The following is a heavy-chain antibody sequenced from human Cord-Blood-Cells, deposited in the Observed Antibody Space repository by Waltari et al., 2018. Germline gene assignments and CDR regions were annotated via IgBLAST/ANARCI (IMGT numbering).Heavy chain of an antibody. Sequence: QVQLVESGGGVVQPGRSLRLSCAASGFTFSSYAMHWVRQAPGKGLEWVAVISNDGSKKYYADSVKGRFTISRDNSKNTLYLQMNSLRAEDTAVYYCARDCKKGGRYYYGMDVWGQGTTVTVSS. J-gene: IGHJ6*02. CDR2: ISNDGSKK. V-gene: IGHV3-30-3*01. CDR1: GFTFSSYA. D-gene: IGHD2-15*01. CDR3: ARDCKKGGRYYYGMDV.